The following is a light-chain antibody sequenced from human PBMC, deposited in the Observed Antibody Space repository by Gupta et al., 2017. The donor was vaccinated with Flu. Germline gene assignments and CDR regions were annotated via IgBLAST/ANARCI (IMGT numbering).Light chain of an antibody. CDR1: KTGISSY. CDR3: QQSGTFPFT. V-gene: IGKV3-20*01. Sequence: ATVSLAPGERGILSCWGGKTGISSYLAWYQQKPGQAPRLLIYGTSRRDTGIPDRFSGSGSGTDFTLTITGLESEDFAVYYCQQSGTFPFTFGQGTRVDIK. J-gene: IGKJ5*01. CDR2: GTS.